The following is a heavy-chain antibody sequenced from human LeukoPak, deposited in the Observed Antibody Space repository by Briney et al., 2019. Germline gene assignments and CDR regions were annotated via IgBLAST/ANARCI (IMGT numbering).Heavy chain of an antibody. CDR2: IYYSGST. V-gene: IGHV4-59*01. J-gene: IGHJ3*02. CDR1: GGSISSYY. D-gene: IGHD3-22*01. Sequence: SETLSLTCTVSGGSISSYYWSWIRQPPGKGLEWIGYIYYSGSTNYNPSLKSRVTISVDTSKNQFSLKLSSVTAADTAVYYCARADEYYYDSSGLRAFDIWGQGTMVTVSS. CDR3: ARADEYYYDSSGLRAFDI.